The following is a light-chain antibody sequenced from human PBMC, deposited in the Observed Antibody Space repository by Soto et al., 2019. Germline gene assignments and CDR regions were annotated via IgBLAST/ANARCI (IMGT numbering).Light chain of an antibody. J-gene: IGKJ5*01. Sequence: DLQMTQSPSALSASVGDRVTITCQASQDINNYVNWYQQKPGKAPKLLIFDASTLKTEGPSRFSGSGSGTDFSFTISSLQPEDIATYYCQQSNDLVSFGQGTRLEIK. CDR2: DAS. CDR3: QQSNDLVS. V-gene: IGKV1-33*01. CDR1: QDINNY.